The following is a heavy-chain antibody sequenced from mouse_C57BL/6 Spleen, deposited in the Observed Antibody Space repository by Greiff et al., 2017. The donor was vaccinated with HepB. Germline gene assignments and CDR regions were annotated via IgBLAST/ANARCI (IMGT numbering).Heavy chain of an antibody. V-gene: IGHV1-15*01. D-gene: IGHD2-4*01. CDR3: TRDYPWYFDV. J-gene: IGHJ1*03. Sequence: QVQLQQSGAELVRPGASVTLSCKASGYTFTDYEMHWVKQTPVHGLEWIGALDPETGGTAYNQKFKGKAILTADKSSSTAYMELRSLTSADSAVYYCTRDYPWYFDVWGTGTTVTVSS. CDR1: GYTFTDYE. CDR2: LDPETGGT.